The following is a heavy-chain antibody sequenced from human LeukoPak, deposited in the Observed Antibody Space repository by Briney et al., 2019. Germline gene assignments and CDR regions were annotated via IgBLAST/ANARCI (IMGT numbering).Heavy chain of an antibody. D-gene: IGHD5-18*01. CDR3: ARYGYSDNALDGFDI. V-gene: IGHV3-33*01. CDR1: GFTFSNYD. CDR2: IWYEGSNQ. Sequence: GGSLRLSCAASGFTFSNYDMHWVRQAPGKGPEWVAFIWYEGSNQKYADSVQGRFTISRDNTKNTLYLEMNSLRAEDTAVYYCARYGYSDNALDGFDIWGQGIMVTVSS. J-gene: IGHJ3*02.